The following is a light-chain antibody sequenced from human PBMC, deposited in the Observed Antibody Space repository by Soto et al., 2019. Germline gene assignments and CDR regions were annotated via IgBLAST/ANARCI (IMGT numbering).Light chain of an antibody. CDR3: SSYTSSSLWV. J-gene: IGLJ3*02. V-gene: IGLV2-14*01. CDR1: SSDVGGYNY. CDR2: EVS. Sequence: QSALTQPASVSGSPGQSITISCTGTSSDVGGYNYVSWYQQHPGKAPKLMIYEVSNRPSGVSNRFSGSKPGNTASLTISGLQAEDEADYYCSSYTSSSLWVFGGGTKLTVL.